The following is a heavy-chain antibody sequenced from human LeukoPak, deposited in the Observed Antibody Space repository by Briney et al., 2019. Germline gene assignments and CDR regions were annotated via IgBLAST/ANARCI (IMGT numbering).Heavy chain of an antibody. D-gene: IGHD2-2*01. CDR1: GFTFSSYA. J-gene: IGHJ6*03. CDR2: ISGNGGST. Sequence: GGSLRLSCAAPGFTFSSYAMSWVRQAPGKGLEWVSAISGNGGSTFYADSVKGRFTISRDNSKNTLYLQMNSLRPEDTAVYYCAQRYCSSTSCHLGPYYYYMDVWGKGTTVTISS. V-gene: IGHV3-23*01. CDR3: AQRYCSSTSCHLGPYYYYMDV.